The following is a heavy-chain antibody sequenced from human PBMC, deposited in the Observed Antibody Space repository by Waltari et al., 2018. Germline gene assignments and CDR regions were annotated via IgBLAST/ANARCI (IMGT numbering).Heavy chain of an antibody. D-gene: IGHD5-12*01. V-gene: IGHV4-39*07. Sequence: QLQLQESGPGLVKPSETLSLTCPVSGGSISSSSYYWGWIRQPPGKGLEWIGSIYYSGSTYYNPSLKSRVTISVDTSKNQFSLKLSSVTAADTAVYYCARGTVEMATNDYWGQGTLVTVSS. J-gene: IGHJ4*02. CDR3: ARGTVEMATNDY. CDR2: IYYSGST. CDR1: GGSISSSSYY.